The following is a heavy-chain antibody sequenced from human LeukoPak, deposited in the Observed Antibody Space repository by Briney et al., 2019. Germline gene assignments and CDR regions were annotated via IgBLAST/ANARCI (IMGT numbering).Heavy chain of an antibody. CDR1: GFTFSSYS. D-gene: IGHD3-10*01. V-gene: IGHV3-21*01. CDR3: ARVGGSGSYAFDI. J-gene: IGHJ3*02. Sequence: PGGSLRLSCAASGFTFSSYSMNWVRQAPGKGLEGVSSISSSSSYIYYADSVKGRFTISRDNAKNSLYLQMNSLRAEDTAVYYCARVGGSGSYAFDIWGQGTMVTVSS. CDR2: ISSSSSYI.